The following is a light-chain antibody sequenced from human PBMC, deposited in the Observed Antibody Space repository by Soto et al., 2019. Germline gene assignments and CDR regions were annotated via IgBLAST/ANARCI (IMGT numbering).Light chain of an antibody. CDR2: GNN. J-gene: IGLJ1*01. CDR3: ATWDDYLNVYA. V-gene: IGLV1-44*01. CDR1: SSNVGSKT. Sequence: SAVRQPVKASRSPKQANHISYSGRSSNVGSKTVTCYQQLPRTTPKRLIYGNNRRPAGGHDRFSGSKSGTSASLAISGLHSEDEADYYCATWDDYLNVYAFGPGTKV.